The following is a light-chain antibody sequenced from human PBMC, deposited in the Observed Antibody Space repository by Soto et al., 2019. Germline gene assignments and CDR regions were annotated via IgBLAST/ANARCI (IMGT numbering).Light chain of an antibody. V-gene: IGKV3D-15*01. Sequence: EIVMTQSPDTLSVSPGERATLSCRASQSVDSNLAWYQQKPGQAPRLLISGASTRATGIPARFSGSGSGTDFTLTISSLQSKDFAVYYCQQYNNWPLTFGGGTKVEIK. J-gene: IGKJ4*01. CDR1: QSVDSN. CDR2: GAS. CDR3: QQYNNWPLT.